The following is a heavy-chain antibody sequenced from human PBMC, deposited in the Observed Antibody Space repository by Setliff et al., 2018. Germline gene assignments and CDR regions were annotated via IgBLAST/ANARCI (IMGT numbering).Heavy chain of an antibody. CDR2: INSDGSST. V-gene: IGHV3-74*01. CDR1: GFTFDVSG. D-gene: IGHD6-19*01. Sequence: GGSLRLSCGTSGFTFDVSGMSWVRQAPGKGLVWVSRINSDGSSTSYADSVRGRFTISRDNAKNTLYLQMNSLRAEDTAVYYCARDPVALDYWGQGTLVTVSS. CDR3: ARDPVALDY. J-gene: IGHJ4*02.